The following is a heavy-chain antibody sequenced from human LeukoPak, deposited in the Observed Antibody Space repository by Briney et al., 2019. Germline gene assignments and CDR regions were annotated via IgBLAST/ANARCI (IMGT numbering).Heavy chain of an antibody. J-gene: IGHJ4*02. Sequence: GRSLRLSCAAYGFTFDDYAMRWVRQAPGKGLEWVSGISWNSGSIGYADSVKGRFTISRDNAKNSLYLQMNSLGAEDTAVYYCARVEDIVVVPAAPFDHGGQGALVTVSS. CDR1: GFTFDDYA. D-gene: IGHD2-2*01. CDR2: ISWNSGSI. CDR3: ARVEDIVVVPAAPFDH. V-gene: IGHV3-9*01.